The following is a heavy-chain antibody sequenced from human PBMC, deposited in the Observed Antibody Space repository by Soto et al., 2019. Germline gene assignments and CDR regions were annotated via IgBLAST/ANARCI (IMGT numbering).Heavy chain of an antibody. CDR1: GGSFSGYY. CDR3: ARGPGYRSGGSCRYYYYYYMDV. D-gene: IGHD2-15*01. CDR2: INHSGST. V-gene: IGHV4-34*01. J-gene: IGHJ6*03. Sequence: SETLSLTCAVYGGSFSGYYWSWIRQPPGKGLEWIGEINHSGSTNYNPSLKSRVTISVDTSKNQFSLKLSSVTAADTAVYYCARGPGYRSGGSCRYYYYYYMDVWGKGTTVTVS.